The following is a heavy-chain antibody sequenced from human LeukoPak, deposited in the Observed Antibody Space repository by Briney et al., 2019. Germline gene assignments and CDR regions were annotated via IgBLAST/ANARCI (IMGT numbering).Heavy chain of an antibody. Sequence: ASVKVSCKASGYTLTSYYMHWVRQAPGQGLEWMGIINPSGGSTSYAQKFQGRVTMTRDTSTSTVYMELSSLRSEDTAVYYCARDGFWSGPKRVPFDYWGQGTLVTVSS. CDR3: ARDGFWSGPKRVPFDY. CDR1: GYTLTSYY. J-gene: IGHJ4*02. CDR2: INPSGGST. D-gene: IGHD3-3*01. V-gene: IGHV1-46*01.